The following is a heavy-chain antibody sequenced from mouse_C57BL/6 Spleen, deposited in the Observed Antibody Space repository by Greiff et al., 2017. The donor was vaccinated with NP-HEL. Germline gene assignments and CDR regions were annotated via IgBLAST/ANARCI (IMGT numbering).Heavy chain of an antibody. CDR2: IYPGSGNT. Sequence: QVQLKQSGPELVKPGASVKISCKASGYSFTSYYIHWVKQRPGQGLEWIGWIYPGSGNTKYNEKFKGKATLTADTSSSTAYMQLSSLTSEDSAVYYCARGGGYDYSWLAYWGQGTLVTVSA. CDR1: GYSFTSYY. D-gene: IGHD2-4*01. CDR3: ARGGGYDYSWLAY. J-gene: IGHJ3*01. V-gene: IGHV1-66*01.